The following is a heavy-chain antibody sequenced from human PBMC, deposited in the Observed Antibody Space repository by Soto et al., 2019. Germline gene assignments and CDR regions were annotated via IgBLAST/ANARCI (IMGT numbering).Heavy chain of an antibody. CDR2: IYYSGST. CDR1: GGSISSYY. V-gene: IGHV4-59*01. D-gene: IGHD3-22*01. CDR3: AGNYYDSSGYYGPFDY. Sequence: SETLSLTCTVSGGSISSYYWSWIRQPPGKGLEWIGYIYYSGSTNYNPSLKSRVTISVDTSKNQFSLKLSSVTAADTAVYYCAGNYYDSSGYYGPFDYWGQGTLVTVSS. J-gene: IGHJ4*02.